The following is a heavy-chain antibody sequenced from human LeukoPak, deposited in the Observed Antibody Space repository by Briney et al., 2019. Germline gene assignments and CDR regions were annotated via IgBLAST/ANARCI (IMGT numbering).Heavy chain of an antibody. CDR2: IIGSSSGT. V-gene: IGHV3-23*01. Sequence: PGGALKLSCAASGLKFNKQHITLGRQAPGKGLELFSSIIGSSSGTYYVDSVKGRFTISRDNSENTLYLQMNSLRAEDTAVYYCAKDRLNFDYWGQGTLVTVSS. J-gene: IGHJ4*02. CDR3: AKDRLNFDY. CDR1: GLKFNKQH.